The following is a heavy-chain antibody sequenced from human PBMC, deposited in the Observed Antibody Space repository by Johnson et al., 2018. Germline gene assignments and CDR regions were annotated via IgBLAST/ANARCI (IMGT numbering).Heavy chain of an antibody. J-gene: IGHJ6*03. CDR1: GFTFSDYY. CDR2: ISSSGSTI. CDR3: ASGGIAARPGHYYYYYMDV. V-gene: IGHV3-11*04. Sequence: QVQLVESGGGLVKPGGSLRLSCAASGFTFSDYYMSWIRQAPGKGLAWVSYISSSGSTIYYADSGKGRFTISMNNAKNSRYLQMHSLGAEDTAGDCCASGGIAARPGHYYYYYMDVWGKGTTVTVS. D-gene: IGHD6-6*01.